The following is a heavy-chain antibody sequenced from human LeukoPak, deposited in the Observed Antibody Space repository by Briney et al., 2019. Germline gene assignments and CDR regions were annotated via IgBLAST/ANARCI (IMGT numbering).Heavy chain of an antibody. CDR3: ARWSYTAQSRTVDY. D-gene: IGHD3-16*01. CDR2: ISYDGSNK. Sequence: GGSLRLSCAASGFTFSSYAMHWVRQAPGKGLEWVAVISYDGSNKYYADSVKGRFTISRDNSKNTLYLQMNSLRAEDTAVYYCARWSYTAQSRTVDYWGQGTLVTVSS. J-gene: IGHJ4*02. CDR1: GFTFSSYA. V-gene: IGHV3-30-3*01.